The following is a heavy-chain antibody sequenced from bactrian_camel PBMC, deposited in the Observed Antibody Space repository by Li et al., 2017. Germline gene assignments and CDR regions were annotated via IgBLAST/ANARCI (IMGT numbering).Heavy chain of an antibody. J-gene: IGHJ4*01. CDR3: VKPNPDARGGFDH. Sequence: PLVESGGGLVQPGGSLRLSCVASGFTFSSYWMYWVRQAPGKGLEWVSDLHGDDGNAFYTDSEKGRFTISRDNAKNTVYLLMNSLKPEDTAVYYCVKPNPDARGGFDHWGQGTQVTVS. CDR1: GFTFSSYW. V-gene: IGHV3S6*01. D-gene: IGHD1*01. CDR2: LHGDDGNA.